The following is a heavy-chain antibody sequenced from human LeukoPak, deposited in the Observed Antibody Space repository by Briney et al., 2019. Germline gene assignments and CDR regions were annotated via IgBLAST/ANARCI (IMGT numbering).Heavy chain of an antibody. CDR3: ARVPVYDFWSGYAHLNWFDP. D-gene: IGHD3-3*01. V-gene: IGHV4-34*01. CDR1: GGSFSGYY. Sequence: SETLSLTCAVYGGSFSGYYWSWIRQPPGKGLEWIGEINHSGSTNYNPSLKSRVTISVDTSKNQFSLKLSSVTAADTAVYYCARVPVYDFWSGYAHLNWFDPWGQGTLVTVSS. CDR2: INHSGST. J-gene: IGHJ5*02.